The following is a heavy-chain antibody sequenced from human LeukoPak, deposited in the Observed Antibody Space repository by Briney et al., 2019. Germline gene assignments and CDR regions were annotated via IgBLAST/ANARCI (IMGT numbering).Heavy chain of an antibody. CDR1: GYTLTEIS. D-gene: IGHD3-10*01. Sequence: ASVKVSCKVSGYTLTEISMYWVRQAPGKGVGETLYAQKFQGRVTMTEDTSTDTAYMELSSLRSEDTAVYFCARGPIGAPDYYFDYWGQGTLVTVSS. J-gene: IGHJ4*02. V-gene: IGHV1-24*01. CDR3: ARGPIGAPDYYFDY. CDR2: ET.